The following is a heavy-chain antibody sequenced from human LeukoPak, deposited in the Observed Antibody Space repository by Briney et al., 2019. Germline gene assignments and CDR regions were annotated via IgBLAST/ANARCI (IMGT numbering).Heavy chain of an antibody. V-gene: IGHV1-24*01. D-gene: IGHD3-3*01. J-gene: IGHJ6*03. CDR3: ATGYDFWSGPYYYYYYMDV. CDR1: GYTLTELS. Sequence: ASVKVSCKVSGYTLTELSMHWVRQAPGKGLEWMGGFDPEDGETIYARKFQGRVTMTEDTSTDTAYMELSSLRSEDTAVYYCATGYDFWSGPYYYYYYMDVWGKGTTVTVSS. CDR2: FDPEDGET.